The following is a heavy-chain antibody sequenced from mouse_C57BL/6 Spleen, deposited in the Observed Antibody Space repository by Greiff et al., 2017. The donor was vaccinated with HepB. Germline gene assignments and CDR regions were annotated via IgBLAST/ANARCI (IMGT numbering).Heavy chain of an antibody. J-gene: IGHJ4*01. CDR3: ARSLYDYYAMDY. D-gene: IGHD2-3*01. V-gene: IGHV1-59*01. CDR2: IDPSDSYT. Sequence: VQLQQPGAELVRPGTSVKLSCKASGYTFTSYWMHWVKQRPGQGLEWIGVIDPSDSYTNYNQKFKGKATLTVDTSSSTAYMQLSSLTSEDSAVYYCARSLYDYYAMDYWGQGTSVTVSS. CDR1: GYTFTSYW.